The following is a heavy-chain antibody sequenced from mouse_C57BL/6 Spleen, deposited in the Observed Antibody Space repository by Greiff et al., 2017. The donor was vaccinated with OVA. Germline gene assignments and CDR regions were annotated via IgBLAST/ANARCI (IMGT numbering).Heavy chain of an antibody. J-gene: IGHJ2*01. V-gene: IGHV14-3*01. D-gene: IGHD1-1*01. Sequence: EVQLQESVAELVRPGASVKLSCTASGFNIKNTYMPWVKQRPEQGLEWIGRIDPANGSTKYAPKFQGKATITADTSSNTAYLQLSSLTSEDTAIYYGAGGDYGSGYQCAYWGQGTTLTVSS. CDR2: IDPANGST. CDR3: AGGDYGSGYQCAY. CDR1: GFNIKNTY.